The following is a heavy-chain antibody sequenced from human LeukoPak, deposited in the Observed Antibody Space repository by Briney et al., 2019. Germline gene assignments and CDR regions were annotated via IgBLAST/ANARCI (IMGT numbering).Heavy chain of an antibody. CDR2: IYYCGST. Sequence: SETLSLPCTVSGGSISSYHWSWIRQPPGKGLEWIGYIYYCGSTSYQPSLKSRVTISVDTSKNQFSLKLRSVTAADTAVYYCARETSQKGAHYMDVWGKGTTVTISS. D-gene: IGHD3-16*01. CDR3: ARETSQKGAHYMDV. V-gene: IGHV4-59*01. CDR1: GGSISSYH. J-gene: IGHJ6*03.